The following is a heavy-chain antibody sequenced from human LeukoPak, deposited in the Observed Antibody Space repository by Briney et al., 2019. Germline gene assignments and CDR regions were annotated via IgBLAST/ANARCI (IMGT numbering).Heavy chain of an antibody. J-gene: IGHJ4*02. CDR2: ISAYNGNT. V-gene: IGHV1-18*01. CDR1: GYTFTSYG. CDR3: ARRASGATTFDY. D-gene: IGHD5-12*01. Sequence: ASVKVSCKASGYTFTSYGISCVRQAPGQGLEWMGWISAYNGNTNYAQKLQGRVTMTTDTSTSTAYMELRSLRSDDTAVYYCARRASGATTFDYWGQGTLVTVSS.